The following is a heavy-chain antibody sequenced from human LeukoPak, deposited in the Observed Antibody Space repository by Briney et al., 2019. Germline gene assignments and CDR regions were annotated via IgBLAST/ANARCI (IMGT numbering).Heavy chain of an antibody. D-gene: IGHD3-16*01. J-gene: IGHJ4*01. CDR2: IYHRGNS. V-gene: IGHV4-4*02. Sequence: PSETLSLTCAVSGGSISTAHWWNWVRQSPGKGLEWIGEIYHRGNSNYNPSLKSRVSISVDTSKNQFSLKVTSLTAADTAVYYCARAFHPPDFAFGRAPYYSDLWGQGTLVTVSS. CDR1: GGSISTAHW. CDR3: ARAFHPPDFAFGRAPYYSDL.